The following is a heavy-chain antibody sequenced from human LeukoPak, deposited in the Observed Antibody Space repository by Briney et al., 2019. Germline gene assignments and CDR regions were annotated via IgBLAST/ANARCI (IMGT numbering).Heavy chain of an antibody. D-gene: IGHD5-12*01. CDR1: GFTFSSYE. J-gene: IGHJ4*02. Sequence: GGSLRLSCAASGFTFSSYEMMWVRQAPGKGLEFLSYISSSGTTIYYADSVKGRFTISRDNAKNSLYLQMNSLRVEDTAVYYCAREDSGHDDYWGQGTLVTVSS. CDR2: ISSSGTTI. V-gene: IGHV3-48*03. CDR3: AREDSGHDDY.